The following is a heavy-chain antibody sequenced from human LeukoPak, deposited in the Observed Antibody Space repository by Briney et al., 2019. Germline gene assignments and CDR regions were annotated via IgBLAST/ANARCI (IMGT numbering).Heavy chain of an antibody. J-gene: IGHJ4*02. Sequence: GGSLRLSCAASGFTFSSYAVSWVRQAPGKGLEWVSSISGSGGSTYSADSVKGRFTISRDNSKNTLYLQMNSLRAEDTALSYCSKDRSCTNDICHGDFDYWGQGTLVTVSS. CDR2: ISGSGGST. CDR1: GFTFSSYA. V-gene: IGHV3-23*01. D-gene: IGHD2-8*01. CDR3: SKDRSCTNDICHGDFDY.